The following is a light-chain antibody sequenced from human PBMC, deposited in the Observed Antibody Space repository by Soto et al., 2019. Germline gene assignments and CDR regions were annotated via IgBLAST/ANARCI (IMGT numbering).Light chain of an antibody. CDR2: DNT. CDR3: QSYDTSLRGSL. Sequence: QSVLTQPPSVSGAPGQRVTISCTGSSSNVGAGFDVHWYQHLPGTAPKLLIYDNTNRPSGVPDRFSGSKSGTSASLAITGLQAEDEADYYCQSYDTSLRGSLFGGGTQLTVL. V-gene: IGLV1-40*01. CDR1: SSNVGAGFD. J-gene: IGLJ7*01.